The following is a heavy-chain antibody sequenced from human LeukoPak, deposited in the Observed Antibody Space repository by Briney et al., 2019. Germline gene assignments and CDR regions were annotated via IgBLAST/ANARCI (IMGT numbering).Heavy chain of an antibody. V-gene: IGHV3-33*06. CDR3: AKDGNYEGYYYYYMDV. Sequence: GGSLRLSCAASGFTFSTYGMHWVRQAPGKGLEWVAVIWYDGSNKYYADSVKGRFTISRDNSKNTLYLQMNSLRAEDTAVYYCAKDGNYEGYYYYYMDVWGKGTTVTVSS. CDR1: GFTFSTYG. CDR2: IWYDGSNK. J-gene: IGHJ6*03. D-gene: IGHD1-7*01.